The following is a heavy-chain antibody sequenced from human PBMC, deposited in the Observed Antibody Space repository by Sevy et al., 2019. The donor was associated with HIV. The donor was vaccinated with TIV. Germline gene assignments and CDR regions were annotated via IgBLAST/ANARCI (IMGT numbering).Heavy chain of an antibody. CDR3: ARGYSSSPSTWSDY. CDR2: ISGSAGTT. D-gene: IGHD6-6*01. V-gene: IGHV3-23*01. Sequence: GGSLRPSCAASGFTFSNYAMSWVRQPPGKGLEWVSGISGSAGTTKYADSVKGRFTISRDNSKNTLFLQMNSLRAEDTAVYYCARGYSSSPSTWSDYWGQGTLVTVSS. J-gene: IGHJ4*02. CDR1: GFTFSNYA.